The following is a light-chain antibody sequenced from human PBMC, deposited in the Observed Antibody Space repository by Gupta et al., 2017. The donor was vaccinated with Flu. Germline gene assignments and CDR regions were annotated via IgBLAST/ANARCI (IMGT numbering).Light chain of an antibody. J-gene: IGKJ1*01. CDR3: RQSLPTPGT. CDR1: QSLLHSNGYNY. V-gene: IGKV2-28*01. CDR2: LGS. Sequence: IVMTQSPLSLPVTPGEPASISCRSSQSLLHSNGYNYLDWYLQKPGQSPQLLIYLGSNRASGVPDRFSGSGSGTDFTLKISRVEAEDVGVYYCRQSLPTPGTFGQGTKVEIK.